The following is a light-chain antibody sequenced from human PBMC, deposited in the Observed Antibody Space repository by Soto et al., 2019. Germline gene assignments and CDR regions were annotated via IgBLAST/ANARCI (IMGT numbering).Light chain of an antibody. CDR2: SNN. CDR3: AAWDVSLNGVV. Sequence: QSVLTQPPSASGTPGQRVTISCSGSSSSIGSNTVNWYQQLPGTAPKLLIYSNNQRPSGVLDRFSGSKSGTSASLAISGLQSEDEAGYYCAAWDVSLNGVVFGGGTKLTVL. J-gene: IGLJ2*01. V-gene: IGLV1-44*01. CDR1: SSSIGSNT.